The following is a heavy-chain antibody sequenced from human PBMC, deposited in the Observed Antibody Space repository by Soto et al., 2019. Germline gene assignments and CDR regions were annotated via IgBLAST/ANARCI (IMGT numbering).Heavy chain of an antibody. CDR2: INHSGST. Sequence: SETLSLTCAVYGGSFGGYYWSWIRQPPGKGLEWIGEINHSGSTNYNPSLKSRVTISVDTSKNQFSLKLSSVTAADTAVYYCARGFGFYGDHVHPGPEYFQHWGQGTVVTVSS. D-gene: IGHD4-17*01. CDR1: GGSFGGYY. CDR3: ARGFGFYGDHVHPGPEYFQH. J-gene: IGHJ1*01. V-gene: IGHV4-34*01.